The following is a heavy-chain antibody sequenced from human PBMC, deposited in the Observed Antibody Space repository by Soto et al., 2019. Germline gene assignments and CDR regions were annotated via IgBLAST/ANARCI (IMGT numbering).Heavy chain of an antibody. CDR3: ARFDYGGNRRLYFDL. D-gene: IGHD4-17*01. J-gene: IGHJ2*01. CDR2: IIPIFGTA. CDR1: GGTFSSYA. Sequence: VASVKVSCKASGGTFSSYAISWVRQAPGQGLEWMGGIIPIFGTANYAQKFQGRVTITADESTSTASMELSSLRSEDTAVYYCARFDYGGNRRLYFDLWGRGTLVTVSS. V-gene: IGHV1-69*13.